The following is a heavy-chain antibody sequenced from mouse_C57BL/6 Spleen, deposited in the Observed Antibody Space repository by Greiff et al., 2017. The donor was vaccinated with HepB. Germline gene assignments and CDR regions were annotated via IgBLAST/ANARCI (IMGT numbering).Heavy chain of an antibody. D-gene: IGHD2-10*01. CDR1: GFTFSSYG. V-gene: IGHV5-6*01. CDR3: ARHTLQRAMDY. J-gene: IGHJ4*01. Sequence: EVMLVESGGDLVKPGGSLKLSCAASGFTFSSYGMSWVRQTPDKRLEWVATISSGGSYTYYPDSVKGRFTISRDNAKNTLYLQMSSLKSEDTAMYYCARHTLQRAMDYWGQGTSVTVSS. CDR2: ISSGGSYT.